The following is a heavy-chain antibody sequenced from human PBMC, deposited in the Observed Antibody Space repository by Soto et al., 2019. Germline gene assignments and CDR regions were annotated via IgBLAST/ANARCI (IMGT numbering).Heavy chain of an antibody. V-gene: IGHV4-39*02. Sequence: SETLSLTCTVSGGSISSSSYYWGWIRQPPGKGLEWIGSIYYSGSTYYNPSLKSRVTISVDTSKNQFSLKLSSVTAADTAVYYCAREGTVYYYYGMDVWGQGTTVTAP. CDR2: IYYSGST. D-gene: IGHD1-1*01. J-gene: IGHJ6*02. CDR3: AREGTVYYYYGMDV. CDR1: GGSISSSSYY.